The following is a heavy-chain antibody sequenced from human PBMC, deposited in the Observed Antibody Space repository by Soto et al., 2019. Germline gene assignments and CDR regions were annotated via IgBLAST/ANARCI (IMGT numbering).Heavy chain of an antibody. CDR3: ARDYYDSSGYSDH. Sequence: PGGSLRLSCAASGFTFSSYAMSWVRQAPGKGLEWVSAISGSGGSTYYADSVKGRFTISRDNSKSTLYLQMNSLRGEDTAVYYCARDYYDSSGYSDHWGQGTLVTVSS. CDR1: GFTFSSYA. D-gene: IGHD3-22*01. J-gene: IGHJ4*02. CDR2: ISGSGGST. V-gene: IGHV3-23*01.